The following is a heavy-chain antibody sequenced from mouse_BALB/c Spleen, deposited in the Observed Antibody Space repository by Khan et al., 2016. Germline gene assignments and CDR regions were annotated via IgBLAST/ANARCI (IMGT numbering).Heavy chain of an antibody. CDR2: IAPANGNT. CDR1: GFNIKDTY. Sequence: VQLQQPGAELVKPGASVKLSCTASGFNIKDTYMHWVKQRPEQGLEWIGRIAPANGNTNYDPKFQGKATITADTSSNTAYLQLSSLTSEDTAVYDCARSPYDYDVGFAYWGQGTLVTVSA. J-gene: IGHJ3*01. CDR3: ARSPYDYDVGFAY. D-gene: IGHD2-4*01. V-gene: IGHV14-3*02.